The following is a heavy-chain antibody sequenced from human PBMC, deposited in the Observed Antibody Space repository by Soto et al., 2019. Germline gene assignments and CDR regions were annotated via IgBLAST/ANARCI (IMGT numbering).Heavy chain of an antibody. J-gene: IGHJ6*02. V-gene: IGHV1-2*04. Sequence: ASVKVSCKASGYTFTGYYMHWVRQAPGQGLEWMGWINPNSGGTNYAQKFQGWVTVTRDTSISTAYMELSRLRSDDTAVYYCARVRAAAGKNYYYYGMDVWGQGTTVTVSS. D-gene: IGHD6-13*01. CDR1: GYTFTGYY. CDR2: INPNSGGT. CDR3: ARVRAAAGKNYYYYGMDV.